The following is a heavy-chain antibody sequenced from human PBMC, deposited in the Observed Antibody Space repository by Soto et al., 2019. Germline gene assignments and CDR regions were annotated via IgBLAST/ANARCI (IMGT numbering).Heavy chain of an antibody. V-gene: IGHV3-21*01. Sequence: VGSLRLSCAASRFTFSIYSMNWVRQAPGKGLEWISSISSGSDYIYYADSVKGRFTISRDNAKSSLYLQMNSLRAEDTAVYYCARSPGRDGYNNFDYWGQGILVTVSS. CDR1: RFTFSIYS. D-gene: IGHD5-12*01. J-gene: IGHJ4*02. CDR3: ARSPGRDGYNNFDY. CDR2: ISSGSDYI.